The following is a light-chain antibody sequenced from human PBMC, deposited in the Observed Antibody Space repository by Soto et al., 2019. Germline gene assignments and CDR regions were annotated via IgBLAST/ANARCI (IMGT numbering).Light chain of an antibody. V-gene: IGKV3-20*01. CDR2: CAS. CDR1: QSVSSSY. J-gene: IGKJ3*01. Sequence: EIVLTQSPGTLSLSPGERATLSCRASQSVSSSYLAWYQQKPGQAPRLLIYCASSRATGIPDRLSGSGSGTDFTLTISRLEPEDFAVYYCQQYGSSFTFGPGTKVDI. CDR3: QQYGSSFT.